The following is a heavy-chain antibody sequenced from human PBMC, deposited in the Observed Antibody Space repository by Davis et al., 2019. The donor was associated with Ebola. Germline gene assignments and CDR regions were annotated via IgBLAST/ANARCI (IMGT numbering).Heavy chain of an antibody. CDR1: EFTFSSFP. V-gene: IGHV3-30*03. CDR2: ISFDGSNE. CDR3: ARATGCDY. J-gene: IGHJ4*02. Sequence: GGSLRLSCAASEFTFSSFPMHWIRQAPGKGLEWVAVISFDGSNEKYVDSVRGRFTISRDNSKNTLYLQMNSLRAEDTAVYYCARATGCDYWGQGTLVTVSS.